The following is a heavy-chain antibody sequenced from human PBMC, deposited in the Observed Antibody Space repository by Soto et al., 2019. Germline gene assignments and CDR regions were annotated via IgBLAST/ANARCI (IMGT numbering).Heavy chain of an antibody. CDR2: ISYDGSNK. V-gene: IGHV3-30-3*01. Sequence: QVQLVESGGGVVQPGRYLRLSCAASGFTFSSYAMHWVRQAPGKGLEWVAVISYDGSNKYYADSVKGRFTISRDNSKNTLYLQMNSLRAEDTAVYYCARPNRHYYYYGMDVWGQGTTVTVSS. J-gene: IGHJ6*02. CDR3: ARPNRHYYYYGMDV. CDR1: GFTFSSYA. D-gene: IGHD7-27*01.